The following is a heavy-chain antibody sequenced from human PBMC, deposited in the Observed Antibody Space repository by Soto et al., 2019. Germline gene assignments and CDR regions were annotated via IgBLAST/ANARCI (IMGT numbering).Heavy chain of an antibody. Sequence: SETLSLTCTVSGGSISSYYWSWIRQPPGKGLEWIGYIYHTGSTSYNPSLKSRITISVDTSKKQFSLRLRSGTAADTAVYYCARTQLGSFDIWGQGTMVTVSS. CDR1: GGSISSYY. J-gene: IGHJ3*02. CDR2: IYHTGST. V-gene: IGHV4-59*01. D-gene: IGHD3-16*01. CDR3: ARTQLGSFDI.